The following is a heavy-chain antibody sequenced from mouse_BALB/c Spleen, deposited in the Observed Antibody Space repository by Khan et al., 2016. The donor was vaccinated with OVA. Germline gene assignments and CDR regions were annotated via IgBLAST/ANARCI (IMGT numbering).Heavy chain of an antibody. CDR1: GYSITSDYA. CDR3: ARSVTISTVVATDFDY. J-gene: IGHJ2*01. CDR2: ISYSGRT. V-gene: IGHV3-2*02. D-gene: IGHD1-1*01. Sequence: VQLQQSGPGLVKPSQSLSLTCTVTGYSITSDYAWNWIRQFPGNKLEWMGYISYSGRTSYNPSLKRRIAITRETSKNQFFLQLNSVTTEDTATYYCARSVTISTVVATDFDYWGQGTTLTVSS.